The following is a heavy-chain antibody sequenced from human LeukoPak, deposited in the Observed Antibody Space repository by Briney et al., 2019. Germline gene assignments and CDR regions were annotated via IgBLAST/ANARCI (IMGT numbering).Heavy chain of an antibody. CDR1: GYTFTGYY. V-gene: IGHV1-2*02. J-gene: IGHJ5*02. Sequence: ASVKVSCKASGYTFTGYYMHWVRQAPGQGLEWMGWINPNSGGTNYAQKFQGRVTMTRDTSISTAYMELSRLRSDDTAVYYCARDRTYYYDSSGYYLNWFDPWGQGTLVTVSS. D-gene: IGHD3-22*01. CDR2: INPNSGGT. CDR3: ARDRTYYYDSSGYYLNWFDP.